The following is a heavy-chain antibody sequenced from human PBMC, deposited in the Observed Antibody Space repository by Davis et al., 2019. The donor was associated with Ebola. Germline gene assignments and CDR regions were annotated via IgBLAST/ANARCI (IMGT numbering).Heavy chain of an antibody. CDR3: AGSPSAAAFPFDY. CDR2: MSGSGGST. D-gene: IGHD6-13*01. Sequence: GESLKISCSASGFTLSSYAMNWVRQAPGKGLEWVSGMSGSGGSTYYADSVKGRFTISRDNSKNTLYLQMNSLRAEDTAVYYCAGSPSAAAFPFDYWGQGTLVTVSS. CDR1: GFTLSSYA. V-gene: IGHV3-23*01. J-gene: IGHJ4*02.